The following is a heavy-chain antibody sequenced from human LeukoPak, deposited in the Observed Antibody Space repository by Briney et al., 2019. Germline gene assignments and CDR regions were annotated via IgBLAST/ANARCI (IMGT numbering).Heavy chain of an antibody. CDR2: ISGSGGNT. Sequence: GGSLRLSCAASGFTFGNYVLTWVRQAPGKGLEWVSTISGSGGNTFYADSVKGRFTISRGSSRNTLFLQMSSLRAGDTAIYYCAKSRYGGYDFFDYWGQGALVTVSS. J-gene: IGHJ4*02. V-gene: IGHV3-23*01. CDR3: AKSRYGGYDFFDY. D-gene: IGHD5-12*01. CDR1: GFTFGNYV.